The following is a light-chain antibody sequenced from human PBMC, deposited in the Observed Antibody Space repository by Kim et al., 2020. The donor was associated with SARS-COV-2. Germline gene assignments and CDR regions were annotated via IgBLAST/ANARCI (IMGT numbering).Light chain of an antibody. Sequence: YELTQPPSVSVSPGQTASITCSGDKLGDKYACWYQQKPGQSPVLVIYQDSKRPSGIPERFSGSNSGNTATLTISGTQAMDEADYYCQAWDSSTAVVFGGGTQLTVL. CDR2: QDS. V-gene: IGLV3-1*01. CDR1: KLGDKY. J-gene: IGLJ2*01. CDR3: QAWDSSTAVV.